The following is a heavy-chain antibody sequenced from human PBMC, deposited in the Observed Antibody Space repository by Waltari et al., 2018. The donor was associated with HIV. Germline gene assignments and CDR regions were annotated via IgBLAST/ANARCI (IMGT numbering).Heavy chain of an antibody. J-gene: IGHJ6*02. V-gene: IGHV5-51*03. CDR1: GYKFSDYW. CDR3: VRRGLGRDYYYYGLDV. D-gene: IGHD7-27*01. Sequence: EVQLVQSGSEVNKPGESVQSSCQASGYKFSDYWSGWVRQKPVKGLEWTGIVYADDSETKYSPSFQGQFTLSVDRSINTAYLHWNSLRSTDTAIFFCVRRGLGRDYYYYGLDVWGQGTTVIVSS. CDR2: VYADDSET.